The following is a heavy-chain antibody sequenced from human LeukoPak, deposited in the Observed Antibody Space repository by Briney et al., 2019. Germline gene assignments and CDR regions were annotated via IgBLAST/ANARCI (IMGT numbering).Heavy chain of an antibody. V-gene: IGHV4-59*12. CDR2: IYYSGST. J-gene: IGHJ4*02. D-gene: IGHD3-3*01. Sequence: SETLSLTCTVSGGPISSYYWTWIRQPPGKGLEWIGYIYYSGSTNYNPSLKSRVTISVDRSKNQFSLKLSSVTAADTAVYYCAREPLSFTIFGVVPTDYWGQGTLVTVSS. CDR1: GGPISSYY. CDR3: AREPLSFTIFGVVPTDY.